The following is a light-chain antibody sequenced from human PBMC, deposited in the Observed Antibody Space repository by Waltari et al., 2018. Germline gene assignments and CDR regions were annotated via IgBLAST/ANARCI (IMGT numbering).Light chain of an antibody. CDR1: DSDVGAYDL. CDR3: SSYTTSSAPGV. Sequence: QSALTQPASVSGSPGQSITISCSGTDSDVGAYDLVSLYQQHPGKAPHLIIYEVSNRPSGISNRFSASKSGNTASLTISGLQAEDEADYYCSSYTTSSAPGVFGTGTRVTVL. J-gene: IGLJ1*01. V-gene: IGLV2-14*01. CDR2: EVS.